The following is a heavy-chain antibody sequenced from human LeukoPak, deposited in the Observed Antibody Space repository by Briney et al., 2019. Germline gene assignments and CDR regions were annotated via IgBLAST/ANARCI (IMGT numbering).Heavy chain of an antibody. V-gene: IGHV4-38-2*02. D-gene: IGHD6-19*01. CDR1: GYSISSGYY. J-gene: IGHJ4*02. Sequence: SETLSLTCTVSGYSISSGYYWGWIRQPPGKGLEWIGEINHSGSTNYNPSLKSRVTISVDTSKNQFSLKLSSVTAADTAVYYCARSRRGGRLAFDYWGQGTLVTVSS. CDR3: ARSRRGGRLAFDY. CDR2: INHSGST.